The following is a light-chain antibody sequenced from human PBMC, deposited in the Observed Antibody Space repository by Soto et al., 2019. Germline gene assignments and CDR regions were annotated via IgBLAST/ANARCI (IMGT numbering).Light chain of an antibody. Sequence: EIVMTQSPATLSVSPGDGATLSCRASQSVDSNLAWYQQKPGQTPRLLIYGASTRPTGIPARFSGSGSGTDCTLTIISLQSEDSAVYYCQQYNDWPLTFGGGTNVEIK. J-gene: IGKJ4*01. CDR2: GAS. CDR3: QQYNDWPLT. V-gene: IGKV3D-15*01. CDR1: QSVDSN.